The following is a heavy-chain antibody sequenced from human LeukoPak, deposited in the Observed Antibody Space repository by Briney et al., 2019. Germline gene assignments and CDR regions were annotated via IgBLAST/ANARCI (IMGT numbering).Heavy chain of an antibody. V-gene: IGHV3-9*03. Sequence: GGSLRLSCAAPGFTFDDYAMHWVRQVPGKGLEWVASINWNSGAIGYAASVKGRFTISRDNAKNSLYLQMNSLRPGDMALYYCAKGRYYDFWSYFDYWGQGTLVTVSS. CDR2: INWNSGAI. J-gene: IGHJ4*02. CDR1: GFTFDDYA. CDR3: AKGRYYDFWSYFDY. D-gene: IGHD3-3*01.